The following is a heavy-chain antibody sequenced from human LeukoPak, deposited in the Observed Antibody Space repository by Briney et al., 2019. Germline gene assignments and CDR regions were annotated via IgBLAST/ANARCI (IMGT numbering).Heavy chain of an antibody. D-gene: IGHD6-19*01. CDR3: AKDLCGSGCAFEY. V-gene: IGHV3-23*01. Sequence: GGSLRLSCAASGFTFSSYAMSWVRQAPGKGLEWVSVISGSGYSTYYADSVKGRFTISRDNSKNTLYLQMNSLRAEDTAVYYCAKDLCGSGCAFEYWGQGTLVTVSS. CDR2: ISGSGYST. CDR1: GFTFSSYA. J-gene: IGHJ4*02.